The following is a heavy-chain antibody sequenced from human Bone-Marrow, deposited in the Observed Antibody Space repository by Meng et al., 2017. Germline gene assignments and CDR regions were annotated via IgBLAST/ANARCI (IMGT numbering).Heavy chain of an antibody. J-gene: IGHJ4*02. V-gene: IGHV3-30*04. D-gene: IGHD1-26*01. CDR1: GFTLSSYA. Sequence: GESLKISCAASGFTLSSYAMHWVRQAPGKGLEWVAVISYDGSNKYYADSVKGRFTISRDNSKNTLYLQMNSLRAEDTAVYYCARDSGSYYFSYWGQGTLVAVSS. CDR2: ISYDGSNK. CDR3: ARDSGSYYFSY.